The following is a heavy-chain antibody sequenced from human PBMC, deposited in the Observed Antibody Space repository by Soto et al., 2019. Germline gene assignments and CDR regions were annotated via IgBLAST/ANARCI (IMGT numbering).Heavy chain of an antibody. Sequence: PSETLSLTCTVSGGSVSSNGCSWGWIRQPPGKGLEWIGSIYYSGSTYDNPSLKIRVTISVDTSKSQFSLKLCAVTAADTAVYYCARRGYYAISAFDIWGQGTMVTVSS. CDR1: GGSVSSNGCS. J-gene: IGHJ3*02. CDR3: ARRGYYAISAFDI. D-gene: IGHD2-8*01. CDR2: IYYSGST. V-gene: IGHV4-39*01.